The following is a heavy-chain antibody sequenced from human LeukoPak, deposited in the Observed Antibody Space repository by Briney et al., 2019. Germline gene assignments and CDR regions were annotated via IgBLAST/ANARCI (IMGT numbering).Heavy chain of an antibody. Sequence: IIPIFGTANYAQKFQGRVTITADESTSTAYMELSSLRSEDTAVYYCARAAVEMATITDFDYWGQGTLVTVSS. CDR2: IIPIFGTA. D-gene: IGHD5-24*01. V-gene: IGHV1-69*01. J-gene: IGHJ4*02. CDR3: ARAAVEMATITDFDY.